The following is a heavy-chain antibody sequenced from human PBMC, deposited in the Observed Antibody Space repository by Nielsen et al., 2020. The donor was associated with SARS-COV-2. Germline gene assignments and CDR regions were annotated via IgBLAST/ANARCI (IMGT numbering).Heavy chain of an antibody. CDR1: GGSINSYY. J-gene: IGHJ5*02. CDR2: IYYSGST. V-gene: IGHV4-59*13. Sequence: SETLSLTCTVSGGSINSYYWSWIRQPPGKGLEWIGYIYYSGSTNYNPSLKSRVTISVDTSKNQFSLKLSSVTAADTAVYYCAKTTAGAPWFDPWGQGTLVTVSS. D-gene: IGHD6-19*01. CDR3: AKTTAGAPWFDP.